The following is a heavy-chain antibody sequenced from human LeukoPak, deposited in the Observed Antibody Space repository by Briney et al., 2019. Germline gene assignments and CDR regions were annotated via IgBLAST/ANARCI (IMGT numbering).Heavy chain of an antibody. Sequence: ASVKVSCKASGYTFTGYYMHWVRQAPGQGLEWMGWINPNSGGTNYAQKFQGWVTMTRDTSISTAYMELSRLRSDNTAVYYCARDLIFGTMIVVVALDYWGQGTLVTVSS. CDR2: INPNSGGT. V-gene: IGHV1-2*04. CDR1: GYTFTGYY. J-gene: IGHJ4*02. CDR3: ARDLIFGTMIVVVALDY. D-gene: IGHD3-22*01.